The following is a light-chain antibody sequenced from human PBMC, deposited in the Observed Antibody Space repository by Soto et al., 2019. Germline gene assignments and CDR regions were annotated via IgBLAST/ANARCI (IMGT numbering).Light chain of an antibody. CDR2: DVS. CDR1: SRKIGGYNY. V-gene: IGLV2-14*01. Sequence: QSVLTQPASVSGXPGQSITISCTGTSRKIGGYNYVSWYQQHPGKAPKLMIYDVSNRPSGVSNRFSGSKSGNTASLTISGLQAEDEADYYCSSYTSSSTLEVFGTGTKVTVL. CDR3: SSYTSSSTLEV. J-gene: IGLJ1*01.